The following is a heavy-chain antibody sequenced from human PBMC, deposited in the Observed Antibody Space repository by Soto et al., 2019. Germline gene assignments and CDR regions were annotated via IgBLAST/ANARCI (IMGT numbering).Heavy chain of an antibody. CDR2: IVPIFGA. D-gene: IGHD3-22*01. CDR1: GGTFSNYG. Sequence: QVQLVQSGAEVKKPGSSVKVSCKSSGGTFSNYGFSWVRQAPGQGLECMGVIVPIFGAEHPQKFQGRVTITADESTNTXXMXXXXLXSEDTAVYYCARGGSDYEGSGYYQGHVWGQGTTVTVSS. CDR3: ARGGSDYEGSGYYQGHV. J-gene: IGHJ6*02. V-gene: IGHV1-69*12.